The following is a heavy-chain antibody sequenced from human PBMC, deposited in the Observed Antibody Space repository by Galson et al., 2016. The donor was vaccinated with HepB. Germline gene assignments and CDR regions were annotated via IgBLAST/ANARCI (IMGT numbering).Heavy chain of an antibody. J-gene: IGHJ6*02. CDR2: IFYNGSP. CDR1: GGSISSYY. D-gene: IGHD1-14*01. CDR3: ARITPLLHYAMDV. Sequence: SETLSLTCTVSGGSISSYYWSWIRQPPGKGLEWTGYIFYNGSPNYFPSLKSRVTISLDASKNQFSLKLISVTAADTAVYYCARITPLLHYAMDVWGQGTTVTVSS. V-gene: IGHV4-59*01.